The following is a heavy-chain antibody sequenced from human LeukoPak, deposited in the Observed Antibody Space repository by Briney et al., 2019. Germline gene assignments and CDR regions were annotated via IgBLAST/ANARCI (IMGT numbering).Heavy chain of an antibody. D-gene: IGHD6-6*01. J-gene: IGHJ1*01. CDR1: GVSISTYY. V-gene: IGHV4-59*01. CDR3: ARGGAARLHFQN. CDR2: IYHSGST. Sequence: SGTLSLTCTVSGVSISTYYWNWIRQPPGKGLEWIGYIYHSGSTNYNPSLQSRVTISVDTSKNQFSLNLNSVTAADTAVYYCARGGAARLHFQNWGQGTLVTVSS.